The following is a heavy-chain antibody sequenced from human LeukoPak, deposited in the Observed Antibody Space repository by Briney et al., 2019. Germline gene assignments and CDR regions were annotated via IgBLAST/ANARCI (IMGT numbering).Heavy chain of an antibody. J-gene: IGHJ4*02. CDR2: IYTSGST. V-gene: IGHV4-61*02. CDR1: GVSISSGGYY. CDR3: ARNRVVPAAIDY. D-gene: IGHD2-2*01. Sequence: SETLSLTCTASGVSISSGGYYWSWIRQPAGKGLEWIGRIYTSGSTNYNPSLKSRVTMSVDTSKNQFSLKLSSVTAADTAVYYCARNRVVPAAIDYWGQGTLVTVSS.